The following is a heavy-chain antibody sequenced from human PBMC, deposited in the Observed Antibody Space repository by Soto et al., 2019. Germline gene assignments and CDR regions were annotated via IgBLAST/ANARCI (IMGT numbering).Heavy chain of an antibody. D-gene: IGHD3-9*01. CDR3: AKGEDVLRFFDWRTGYFDL. V-gene: IGHV3-23*01. CDR1: GFTVSSYA. J-gene: IGHJ2*01. Sequence: PGGSLRLSCAASGFTVSSYAMSWVRQAPGKGLEWVSVIGGSGGTTYYADSVKGRFTVSRDNSENTLYLQMNSLRAEDTAVYYCAKGEDVLRFFDWRTGYFDLWGRGTLVTVSS. CDR2: IGGSGGTT.